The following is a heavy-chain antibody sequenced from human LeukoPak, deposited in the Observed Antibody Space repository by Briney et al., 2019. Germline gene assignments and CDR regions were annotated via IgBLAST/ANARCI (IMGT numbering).Heavy chain of an antibody. V-gene: IGHV3-15*01. Sequence: PGGSLRLSCATSGFTFSNAWMTWVRQAQGKGLEWVGRIKTKGEGGTVDYAAPVKGRFTISRDDSKNTLYLQMNSLKTEDTAIYYCMSDLDYWGQGTLVTVSS. CDR1: GFTFSNAW. J-gene: IGHJ4*02. CDR2: IKTKGEGGTV. CDR3: MSDLDY.